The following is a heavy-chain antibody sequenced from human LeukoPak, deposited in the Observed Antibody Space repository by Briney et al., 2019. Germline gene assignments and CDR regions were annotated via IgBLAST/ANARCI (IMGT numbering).Heavy chain of an antibody. Sequence: PGGSLRLSCAASGFTFSSYWMSWVRQAPGKGLEWVANIKQDGSEKYYVDSVKGRFTISRDNAKNSLYLQMNSLRAEDTAVYYCASRGVVATKSRAFDIWGQGTMVTVSS. CDR2: IKQDGSEK. CDR1: GFTFSSYW. D-gene: IGHD5-12*01. V-gene: IGHV3-7*01. CDR3: ASRGVVATKSRAFDI. J-gene: IGHJ3*02.